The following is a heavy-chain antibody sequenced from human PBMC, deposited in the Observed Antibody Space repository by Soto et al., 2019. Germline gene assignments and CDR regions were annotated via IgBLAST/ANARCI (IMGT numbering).Heavy chain of an antibody. CDR2: IIPIFGTA. V-gene: IGHV1-69*01. CDR3: ARGYYYDSSGYYSNAYYFDY. Sequence: QVQLVQSGAEVKKPGSSVKVSCTASGGTFSSYAISGVRQAPGQGLEWMGGIIPIFGTANYAQKFQGRVTITADESTSTAYMELSSLRSEDTAVYYCARGYYYDSSGYYSNAYYFDYWGQGTLVTVSS. D-gene: IGHD3-22*01. CDR1: GGTFSSYA. J-gene: IGHJ4*02.